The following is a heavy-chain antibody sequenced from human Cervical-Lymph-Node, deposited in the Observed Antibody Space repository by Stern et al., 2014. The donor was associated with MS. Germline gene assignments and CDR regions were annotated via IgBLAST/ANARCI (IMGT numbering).Heavy chain of an antibody. D-gene: IGHD3-10*01. Sequence: QVQLQESGPGLVKPSQTLSLTCTVSGGSISSGADYWNWIRQHPGKGLGWIGYIYYSGSTEYNPSLKRRVIISADTSKKQFSLKLRSVTAADTAVYYCARGRQYYYASGSSPPDAFDIWGQGTMVTVSS. J-gene: IGHJ3*02. CDR3: ARGRQYYYASGSSPPDAFDI. CDR2: IYYSGST. CDR1: GGSISSGADY. V-gene: IGHV4-31*03.